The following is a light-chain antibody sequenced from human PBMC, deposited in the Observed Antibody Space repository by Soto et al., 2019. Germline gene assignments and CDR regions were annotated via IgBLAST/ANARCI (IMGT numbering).Light chain of an antibody. CDR2: GAS. CDR1: QSVSNNY. V-gene: IGKV3D-20*02. CDR3: QHRFNWPWT. Sequence: EIVLTQSPGTLSLSPGERAPLSCRASQSVSNNYLAWYQQKPGQAPRLLIYGASNRATGIPDRFSGSGSGTDFTLTISSLEPEDFAVYYCQHRFNWPWTVGQGGKVAIK. J-gene: IGKJ1*01.